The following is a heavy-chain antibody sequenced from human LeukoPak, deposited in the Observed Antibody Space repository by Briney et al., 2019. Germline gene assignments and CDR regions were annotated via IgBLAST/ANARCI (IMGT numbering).Heavy chain of an antibody. D-gene: IGHD1-26*01. CDR3: ARDGSGLYYYYYMDV. J-gene: IGHJ6*03. CDR1: GFTFTDYS. CDR2: ISTVSTYT. V-gene: IGHV3-21*01. Sequence: GGSLRLSCAASGFTFTDYSMTWVRQVPGKGLEWVSSISTVSTYTFYSDSVKGRFTISRDNRKNTLYLQMSSLSAEDTAVYYCARDGSGLYYYYYMDVWGRGTAVTVSS.